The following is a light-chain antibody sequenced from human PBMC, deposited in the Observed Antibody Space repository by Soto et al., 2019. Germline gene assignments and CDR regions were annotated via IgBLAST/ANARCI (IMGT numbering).Light chain of an antibody. Sequence: QSALTQPASVSGSPGQSITISCTGTSSDIGTYNYVSWYQHHPGKAPKLIIYEVRQRPSGISDRFSGYKSGNTASLTISGLQAEDEADYYCLSCTSTSTFYDFGSGTKLTVL. V-gene: IGLV2-14*01. CDR1: SSDIGTYNY. CDR2: EVR. CDR3: LSCTSTSTFYD. J-gene: IGLJ1*01.